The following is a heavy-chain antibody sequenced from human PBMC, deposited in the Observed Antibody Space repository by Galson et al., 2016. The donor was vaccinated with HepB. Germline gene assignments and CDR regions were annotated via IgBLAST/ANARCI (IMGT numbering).Heavy chain of an antibody. D-gene: IGHD3-16*01. CDR3: ARDFRDYVWGTNRYFDC. Sequence: AISGDSVSSNSAAWNWIRQSPSRGLEWLGRTYYRSQWYSDYAVSVKSRITTNSDTSKNQFSLHLKSVTPEDTAVYFCARDFRDYVWGTNRYFDCWGQGTLVSVSS. CDR2: TYYRSQWYS. J-gene: IGHJ4*02. CDR1: GDSVSSNSAA. V-gene: IGHV6-1*01.